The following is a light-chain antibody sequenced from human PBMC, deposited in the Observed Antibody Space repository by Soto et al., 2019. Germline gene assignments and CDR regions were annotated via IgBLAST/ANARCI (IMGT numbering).Light chain of an antibody. CDR3: QHYNSYSEA. CDR1: QTISSW. V-gene: IGKV1-5*03. CDR2: KAS. J-gene: IGKJ1*01. Sequence: DILMTQSPSTLSGSVGDRVTITCRASQTISSWLAWYQQKPGKAPKLLIYKASTLKSGVPSRFSGSGSGTEFTLTISSLQPDYFATYYCQHYNSYSEAFGQGTNVELK.